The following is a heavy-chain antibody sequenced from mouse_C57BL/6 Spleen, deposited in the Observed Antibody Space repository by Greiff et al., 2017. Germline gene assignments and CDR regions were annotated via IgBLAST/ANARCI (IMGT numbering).Heavy chain of an antibody. J-gene: IGHJ4*01. V-gene: IGHV3-6*01. CDR3: ARGGDGYYAYAMDY. CDR1: GYSITSGYY. Sequence: EVKLMESGPGLVKPSQSLSLTCSVTGYSITSGYYWNWIRQFPGNKLEWMGYISYDGSNNYNPSLKNRISITRDTSKNQFFLKLNAVTTEDTATYYCARGGDGYYAYAMDYWGQGTSVTVSS. D-gene: IGHD2-3*01. CDR2: ISYDGSN.